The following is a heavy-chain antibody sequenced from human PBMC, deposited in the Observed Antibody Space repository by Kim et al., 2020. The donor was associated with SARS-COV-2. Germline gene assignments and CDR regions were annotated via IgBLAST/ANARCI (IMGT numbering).Heavy chain of an antibody. Sequence: SVKVSCKASGGTFSSYAISWVRQAPGQGLEWMGGIIPIFGTANYAQKFQGRVTITADESTSTAYMELSSLRSEDTAVYYCARSPPPDILTGYWVYFDYWGQGTLVTVSS. V-gene: IGHV1-69*13. CDR2: IIPIFGTA. J-gene: IGHJ4*02. D-gene: IGHD3-9*01. CDR1: GGTFSSYA. CDR3: ARSPPPDILTGYWVYFDY.